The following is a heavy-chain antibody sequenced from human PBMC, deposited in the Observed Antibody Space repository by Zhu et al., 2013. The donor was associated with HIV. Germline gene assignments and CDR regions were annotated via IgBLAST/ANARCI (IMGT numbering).Heavy chain of an antibody. D-gene: IGHD6-13*01. V-gene: IGHV1-18*04. J-gene: IGHJ5*02. CDR1: GYTFTSYG. CDR2: ISAYNGNT. Sequence: QVQLVQSGAEVKKPGASVKVSCKASGYTFTSYGISWVRQAPGQGLEWMGWISAYNGNTNYAQKLQGRVTMTTDTSTSTAYMELRSLRSDDTAVYYCARDSRSWHPPYWFDPWADGNPSVTVSS. CDR3: ARDSRSWHPPYWFDP.